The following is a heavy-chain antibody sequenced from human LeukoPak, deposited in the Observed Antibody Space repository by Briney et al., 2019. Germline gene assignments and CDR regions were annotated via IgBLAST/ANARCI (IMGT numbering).Heavy chain of an antibody. V-gene: IGHV4-38-2*02. CDR3: ARDATMMGNYFNY. CDR1: GYSISSGHY. Sequence: SETLSLTCTVSGYSISSGHYWGWMRQPPGKGLEWIGSVYHSGSTYYNPSLKSRVTISVDTSKNQFSLKLSSVTAADTAVYYCARDATMMGNYFNYWGQGTLVTVSS. D-gene: IGHD5-12*01. J-gene: IGHJ4*02. CDR2: VYHSGST.